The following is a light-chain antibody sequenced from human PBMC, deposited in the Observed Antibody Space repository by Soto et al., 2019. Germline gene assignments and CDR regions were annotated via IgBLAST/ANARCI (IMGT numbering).Light chain of an antibody. CDR2: GAS. J-gene: IGKJ1*01. CDR1: ESVSSR. CDR3: QQYDKWPPWT. Sequence: EVVMTQSPATLSVSPGERATISCRASESVSSRLAWYQQKPGLPPRLLIYGASNRATETPVRFTGSGSGTEFTLTISSLQSEDFAVYYCQQYDKWPPWTFGQGTKVDIK. V-gene: IGKV3-15*01.